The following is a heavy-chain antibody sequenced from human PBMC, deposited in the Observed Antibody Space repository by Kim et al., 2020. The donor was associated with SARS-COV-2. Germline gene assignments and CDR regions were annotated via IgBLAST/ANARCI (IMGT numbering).Heavy chain of an antibody. D-gene: IGHD6-13*01. J-gene: IGHJ6*02. Sequence: GGSLRLSCAASGFTFDDYAMHWVRQAPGKGLEWVSLISWDGGSTYYADSVKGRFTISRDNSKNSLYLQMNSLRAEDTALYYCAKDNEWAAAGTPGYYYYGMDVWGQGTTVTVSS. CDR2: ISWDGGST. CDR3: AKDNEWAAAGTPGYYYYGMDV. V-gene: IGHV3-43D*03. CDR1: GFTFDDYA.